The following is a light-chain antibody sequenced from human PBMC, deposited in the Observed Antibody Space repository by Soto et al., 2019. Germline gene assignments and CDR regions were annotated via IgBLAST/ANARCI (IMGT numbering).Light chain of an antibody. CDR3: QQYGSLPKT. CDR1: QSVSNNY. Sequence: EIVFTQSPVPPSFSPRERATLPCSCSQSVSNNYLAWYQQKSGQAPRLLIYGAFSRANGIPVRFSGSASGTDFTLIISRLEPEDVAVYYCQQYGSLPKTFGQGTKVDIK. CDR2: GAF. V-gene: IGKV3-20*01. J-gene: IGKJ1*01.